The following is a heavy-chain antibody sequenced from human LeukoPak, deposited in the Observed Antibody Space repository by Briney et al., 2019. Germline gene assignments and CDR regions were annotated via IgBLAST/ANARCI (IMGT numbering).Heavy chain of an antibody. D-gene: IGHD3-10*01. CDR1: SYFIIMPYS. CDR3: ARKGAMGRGALEAFDY. CDR2: SYQSGST. V-gene: IGHV4-38-2*01. Sequence: PAHCLSPTRPLASYFIIMPYSGAWILQPPGKSLHWIGSSYQSGSTYCNPSLTGRVTISVDTYKNQFSLKLSSVTAADTALYYCARKGAMGRGALEAFDYWGQGTLVTVSS. J-gene: IGHJ4*02.